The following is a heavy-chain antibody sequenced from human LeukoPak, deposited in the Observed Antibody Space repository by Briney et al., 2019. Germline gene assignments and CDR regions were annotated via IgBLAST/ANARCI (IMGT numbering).Heavy chain of an antibody. CDR3: ARDLAGSGSYEGLDY. D-gene: IGHD3-10*01. J-gene: IGHJ4*02. CDR1: GGTFSSYA. V-gene: IGHV1-69*04. Sequence: SVKVSCKASGGTFSSYAISWVRQAPGQGLEWMGRIIPILGIANYAQKFQGRVTITADKSTSTAYMGLSSLRSEDTAVYYCARDLAGSGSYEGLDYWGQGTLVTVSS. CDR2: IIPILGIA.